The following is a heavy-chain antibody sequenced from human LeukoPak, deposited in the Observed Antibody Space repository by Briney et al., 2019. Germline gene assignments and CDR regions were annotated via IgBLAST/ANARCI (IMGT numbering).Heavy chain of an antibody. D-gene: IGHD4-17*01. J-gene: IGHJ4*02. Sequence: ASVRVSCKASGYTFTGYYMHWVRQAPGQGLEWMGWINPHSGGKNYAQKLQGKVTMTRDKSISTAYMDLSRLRSDDTAVYYCARAHEYGDLLIDYWGQGTLVSVSS. CDR3: ARAHEYGDLLIDY. CDR1: GYTFTGYY. V-gene: IGHV1-2*02. CDR2: INPHSGGK.